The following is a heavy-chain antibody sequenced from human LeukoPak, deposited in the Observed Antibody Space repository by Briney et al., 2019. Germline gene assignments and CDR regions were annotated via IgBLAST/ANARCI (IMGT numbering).Heavy chain of an antibody. CDR1: GFTFSSYG. V-gene: IGHV3-30*03. CDR2: ISYDGRQK. Sequence: GGSLRLSCAASGFTFSSYGMHWVRQAPGKGREWVAVISYDGRQKYYGDSVKGRFTISRDNPKNTLYLQMNSLRDDDTAVYYCARVFLERLTSGYFDNWGQGTLVTVSP. J-gene: IGHJ4*02. D-gene: IGHD3-3*01. CDR3: ARVFLERLTSGYFDN.